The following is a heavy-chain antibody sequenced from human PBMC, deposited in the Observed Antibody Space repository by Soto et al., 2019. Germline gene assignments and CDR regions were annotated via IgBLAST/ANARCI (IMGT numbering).Heavy chain of an antibody. V-gene: IGHV4-4*01. Sequence: PTETLSLTCFVSGDSINNTYWCRCVRQAPGKGQAWLGEIFHTGGKRYMPSLRGRITLSVGTSKNQFSLKRTSVTAAYTAVYCCASFSGATYGDYGGGINYGGQGALVTV. CDR2: IFHTGGK. CDR3: ASFSGATYGDYGGGINY. J-gene: IGHJ4*02. D-gene: IGHD4-17*01. CDR1: GDSINNTYW.